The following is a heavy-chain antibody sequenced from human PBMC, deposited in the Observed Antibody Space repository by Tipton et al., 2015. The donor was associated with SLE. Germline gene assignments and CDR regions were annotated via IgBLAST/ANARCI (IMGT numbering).Heavy chain of an antibody. CDR3: ARASSGWYLDI. J-gene: IGHJ3*02. V-gene: IGHV3-53*04. D-gene: IGHD6-19*01. Sequence: SLRLSCAASGFTVSSNYMSWVRQAPGKGLEWASVIYSGGSTYYADSVKGRFTISRPNSKNTLYLQMNSLRAEDTAVYYCARASSGWYLDIWGQGTVVTVSS. CDR1: GFTVSSNY. CDR2: IYSGGST.